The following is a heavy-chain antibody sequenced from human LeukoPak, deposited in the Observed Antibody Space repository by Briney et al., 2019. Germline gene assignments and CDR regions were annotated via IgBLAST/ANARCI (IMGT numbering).Heavy chain of an antibody. CDR3: AKDRRYYGSGSYMDY. V-gene: IGHV3-30*18. CDR2: ISYEGSNK. J-gene: IGHJ4*02. CDR1: GFTFSSYG. D-gene: IGHD3-10*01. Sequence: GGPLLLSCAASGFTFSSYGMHWVRPAPGKGLERVAVISYEGSNKYYADSVKGRFTISRDNSKNPLYLQMNSLRAEDTAVYYCAKDRRYYGSGSYMDYWGQGTLVTVSS.